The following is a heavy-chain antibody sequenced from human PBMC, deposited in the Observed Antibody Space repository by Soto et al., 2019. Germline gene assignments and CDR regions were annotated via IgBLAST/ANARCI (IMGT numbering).Heavy chain of an antibody. D-gene: IGHD6-19*01. CDR3: ARDRGVAPPVAGNTHYYYYMDV. J-gene: IGHJ6*03. CDR2: ISAYNGDT. CDR1: GYSFTNYG. Sequence: QDQLVQSGGEVKKPGASVKVSCKASGYSFTNYGITWVRQAPGQGFEWMGWISAYNGDTNYAQKLQGRVTMTTDATTSTAYLELRSLRSDDTAVYYCARDRGVAPPVAGNTHYYYYMDVWGKGTTDTVSS. V-gene: IGHV1-18*01.